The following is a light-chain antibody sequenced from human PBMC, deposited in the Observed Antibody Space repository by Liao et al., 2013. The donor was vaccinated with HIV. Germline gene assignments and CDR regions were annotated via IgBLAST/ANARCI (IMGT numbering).Light chain of an antibody. CDR3: QVWDNSVYHRGYV. V-gene: IGLV3-1*01. J-gene: IGLJ1*01. CDR1: KLGDKY. CDR2: QDS. Sequence: SYELTQPPSVSVSPGQTASITCSGDKLGDKYACWYQQKPGQSPVLVIYQDSKRPSGIPERFSGSNSGNTATLTISRVEAGDEADYYCQVWDNSVYHRGYVFGTGTKVTVL.